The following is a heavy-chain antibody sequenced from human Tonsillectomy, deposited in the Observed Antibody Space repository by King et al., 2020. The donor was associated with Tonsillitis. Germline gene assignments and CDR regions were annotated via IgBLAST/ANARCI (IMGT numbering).Heavy chain of an antibody. V-gene: IGHV3-7*04. CDR3: ATDYRVVVPAASKNYFLYYMDV. CDR1: GFIFNSHW. J-gene: IGHJ6*03. CDR2: IKQDGSVK. Sequence: VQLVESGGGLVQPGGSLRLSCAASGFIFNSHWMSWVRQAPGKGLEWVANIKQDGSVKYYVDSVKGRFTISRDNAKNSLYLQMNSLRAEDTAIYYCATDYRVVVPAASKNYFLYYMDVWGKGTTVTVSS. D-gene: IGHD2-2*01.